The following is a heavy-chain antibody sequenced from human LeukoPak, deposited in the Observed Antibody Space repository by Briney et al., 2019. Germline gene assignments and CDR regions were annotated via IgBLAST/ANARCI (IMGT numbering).Heavy chain of an antibody. V-gene: IGHV1-69*05. CDR2: IIPIFGTA. D-gene: IGHD5-12*01. Sequence: GASVKVSCKASGGTFSSYAISWVRQAPGQGLEWMGGIIPIFGTANYAQKFQGRVTITTDESTSTAYMELSSLRSEDTAVYYCARAWLGVATISYYYYMDVWGKGTTVTVSS. CDR1: GGTFSSYA. J-gene: IGHJ6*03. CDR3: ARAWLGVATISYYYYMDV.